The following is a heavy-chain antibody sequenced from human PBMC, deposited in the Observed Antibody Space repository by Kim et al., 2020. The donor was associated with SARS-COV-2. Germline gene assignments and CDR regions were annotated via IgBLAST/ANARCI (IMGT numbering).Heavy chain of an antibody. Sequence: GGSLRLSCAASGFIFGDYAMHWVRQAPGKGLEWVSGIVSSGSIIGYADSVKGRFTISRDNAKNSLYLHMNSLRPEDTALYFCAKAISVSGSGGSFDYGGRGTLATASS. D-gene: IGHD3-10*01. CDR1: GFIFGDYA. CDR3: AKAISVSGSGGSFDY. V-gene: IGHV3-9*01. J-gene: IGHJ4*02. CDR2: IVSSGSII.